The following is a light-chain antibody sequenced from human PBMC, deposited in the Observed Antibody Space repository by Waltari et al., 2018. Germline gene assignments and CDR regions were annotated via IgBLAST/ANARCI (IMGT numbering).Light chain of an antibody. Sequence: QSALTQPASVSGSPGQSITISCTGTSSDVGGYNYVSWYQQHPGKAPKLMIYDVSNRPSGVSNRFSGSKSCNTASLTISGLQADDEADYYCSSYTSSSTLGVFGGGTKLTVL. CDR1: SSDVGGYNY. CDR2: DVS. V-gene: IGLV2-14*01. CDR3: SSYTSSSTLGV. J-gene: IGLJ2*01.